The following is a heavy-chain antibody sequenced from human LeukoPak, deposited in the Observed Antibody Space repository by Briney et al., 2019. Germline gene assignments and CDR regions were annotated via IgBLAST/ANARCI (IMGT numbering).Heavy chain of an antibody. J-gene: IGHJ3*02. CDR3: ARDREATSEDAFDI. Sequence: GGSLRLSCAASGFTFSSYGMHWVRQAPGKGLEWVAVIWYDGSNKYYADSVKGRFTISRDNSKNTLYMQMNSLRAGDTAVYYCARDREATSEDAFDIWGQGTRVTVSS. CDR2: IWYDGSNK. D-gene: IGHD1-26*01. V-gene: IGHV3-33*01. CDR1: GFTFSSYG.